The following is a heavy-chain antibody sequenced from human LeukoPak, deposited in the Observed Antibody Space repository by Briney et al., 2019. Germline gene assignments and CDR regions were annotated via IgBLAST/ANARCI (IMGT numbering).Heavy chain of an antibody. CDR3: ARRDSYSSGYYYFDY. Sequence: PSETLSLTCAFYGGSFSGYYWSWIRQSPGKGLEWIGEINHSGSTNFNPSLKSRVTISVDTSKNQFSLKLSSVTAADTAVYYCARRDSYSSGYYYFDYWGQGTLVTVSS. J-gene: IGHJ4*02. D-gene: IGHD3-22*01. V-gene: IGHV4-34*01. CDR2: INHSGST. CDR1: GGSFSGYY.